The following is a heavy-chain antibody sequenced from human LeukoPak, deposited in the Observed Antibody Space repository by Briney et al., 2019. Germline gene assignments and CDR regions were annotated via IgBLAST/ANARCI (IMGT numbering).Heavy chain of an antibody. D-gene: IGHD6-13*01. CDR1: GFIFSSYS. CDR2: ISSRSSII. CDR3: ARMYSSSWSYYFDY. J-gene: IGHJ4*02. V-gene: IGHV3-48*01. Sequence: GGSLRLSCAASGFIFSSYSMNWVRQAPGKGLEWVSYISSRSSIIYYADSVKGRFTISRDNAKNSLYLQMNSLRAEDTAVYYCARMYSSSWSYYFDYWGQGTLVTVSS.